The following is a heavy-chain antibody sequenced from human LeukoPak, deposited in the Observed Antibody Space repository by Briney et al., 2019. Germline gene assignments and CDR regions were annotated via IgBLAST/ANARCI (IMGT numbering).Heavy chain of an antibody. CDR2: ISGDGDHT. J-gene: IGHJ4*02. Sequence: PGGSLRLSCVASGFTFSDYIMCWVRQAPGKGLEWVSGISGDGDHTYYADSVKGRFTISRDNSKNTLSLQMSGLRAEDTAIYYCAKPATNSPRDYWGQGTLVSVSS. CDR3: AKPATNSPRDY. D-gene: IGHD2-8*01. CDR1: GFTFSDYI. V-gene: IGHV3-23*01.